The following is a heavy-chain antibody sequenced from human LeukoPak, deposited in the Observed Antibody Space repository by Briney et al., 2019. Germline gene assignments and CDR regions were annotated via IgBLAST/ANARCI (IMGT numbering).Heavy chain of an antibody. Sequence: GASVKVSCKASGYTFTSYAMHWVRQAPGQRLEWMGWINADNGNTKYSQEFQGRVTITRDTSASTAYMELSSLRSEDMAVYYCARGGAAAGRGTFDPWGQGTLVTVSS. CDR3: ARGGAAAGRGTFDP. V-gene: IGHV1-3*03. D-gene: IGHD6-13*01. CDR2: INADNGNT. CDR1: GYTFTSYA. J-gene: IGHJ5*02.